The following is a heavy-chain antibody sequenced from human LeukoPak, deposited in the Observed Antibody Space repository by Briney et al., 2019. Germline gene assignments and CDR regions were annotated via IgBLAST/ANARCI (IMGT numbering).Heavy chain of an antibody. CDR1: GYTFTSYA. CDR2: INAGNGNT. J-gene: IGHJ4*02. V-gene: IGHV1-3*01. D-gene: IGHD2-2*01. CDR3: ARVGYCSSTSCSPLDY. Sequence: ASVTVSCKASGYTFTSYAMHWVRQSPGQRLKWMGWINAGNGNTKYSQKFQGRVTITRDTSASTAYMELSSLRSEDTAVYYCARVGYCSSTSCSPLDYWGQGTLVTVSS.